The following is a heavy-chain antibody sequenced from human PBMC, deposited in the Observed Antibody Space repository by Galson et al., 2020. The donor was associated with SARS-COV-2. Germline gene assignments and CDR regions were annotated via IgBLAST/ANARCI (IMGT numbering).Heavy chain of an antibody. CDR3: ARDLVGYYYYMDV. Sequence: GESLKISCAASGFTFSSYGMHWVRQAPGKGLEWVAVIWYDGSNKYYADSVKGRFTISRDNSKNTLYLQMNSLRAEDTAVYYCARDLVGYYYYMDVWGKGTTVTVAS. CDR2: IWYDGSNK. V-gene: IGHV3-33*01. J-gene: IGHJ6*03. D-gene: IGHD1-26*01. CDR1: GFTFSSYG.